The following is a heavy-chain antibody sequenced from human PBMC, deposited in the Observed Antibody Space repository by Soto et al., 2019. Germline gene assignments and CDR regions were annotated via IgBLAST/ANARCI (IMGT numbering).Heavy chain of an antibody. CDR3: ARGIGIAAAPFDY. Sequence: GGSLRLSCAASGFTFSSYGMHWVRQAPGKGLEWVAVIWYDGSNKYYADSVKGRFTISRDNSKNTLYLQMNSLRAEDTAVYYCARGIGIAAAPFDYWGHGTLVTVSS. V-gene: IGHV3-33*01. CDR2: IWYDGSNK. D-gene: IGHD6-13*01. CDR1: GFTFSSYG. J-gene: IGHJ4*01.